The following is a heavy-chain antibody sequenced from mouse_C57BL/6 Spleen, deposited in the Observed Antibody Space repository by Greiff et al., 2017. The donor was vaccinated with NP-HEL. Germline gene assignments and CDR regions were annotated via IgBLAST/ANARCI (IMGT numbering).Heavy chain of an antibody. Sequence: QVQLQQPGAELVKPGASVKLSCKASGYTFTSYWMHWVKQRPGRGLEWIGRIDPNSGGTKYNEKVKSKATLTVDKPSSTAYMQLSSLTSEDSAVYYCASDTVTPTEYFDYWGQGTTLTVSS. D-gene: IGHD1-1*01. V-gene: IGHV1-72*01. CDR3: ASDTVTPTEYFDY. J-gene: IGHJ2*01. CDR1: GYTFTSYW. CDR2: IDPNSGGT.